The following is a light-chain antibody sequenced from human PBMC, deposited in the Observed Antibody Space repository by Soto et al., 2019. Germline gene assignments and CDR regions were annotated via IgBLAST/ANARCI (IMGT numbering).Light chain of an antibody. CDR3: QQYNSYRWT. Sequence: DIPMTQSPSTLSASVGDRVTITCRASQSISSWLAWYQQKPGKAPKLLIYDASSLESGVPSRFSGSGSGTEFTLTISSLQPDDFATYYCQQYNSYRWTFGQGIKVEIK. V-gene: IGKV1-5*01. J-gene: IGKJ1*01. CDR1: QSISSW. CDR2: DAS.